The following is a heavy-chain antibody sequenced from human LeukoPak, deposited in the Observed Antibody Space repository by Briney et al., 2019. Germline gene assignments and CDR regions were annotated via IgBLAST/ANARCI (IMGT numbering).Heavy chain of an antibody. J-gene: IGHJ4*02. CDR3: ARFLDYDYVWGSSKKDPDDY. V-gene: IGHV3-21*04. Sequence: GGSLRLSCAASGFTFSSYTMNWVRQAPGKGLEWVSSISGSSSSIYYADSLKGRFTVSRDNAKNSLYLQMNSLRDEGTAVYYCARFLDYDYVWGSSKKDPDDYWGQGTLVTVSS. D-gene: IGHD3-16*01. CDR1: GFTFSSYT. CDR2: ISGSSSSI.